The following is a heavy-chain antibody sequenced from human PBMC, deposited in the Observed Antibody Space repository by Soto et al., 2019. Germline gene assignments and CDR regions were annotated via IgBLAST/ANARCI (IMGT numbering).Heavy chain of an antibody. V-gene: IGHV4-59*08. J-gene: IGHJ5*02. D-gene: IGHD4-4*01. CDR3: ARHGRSQCLHNNWFDP. CDR1: GGSISSYY. CDR2: IYYSGST. Sequence: PSETLSLTCTVSGGSISSYYWSWIRQPPGKGLEWIGYIYYSGSTNYNPSLKSRVTISVDTSKSQFSLKLSSVTAADTAVYYCARHGRSQCLHNNWFDPWGQGTLVTVSS.